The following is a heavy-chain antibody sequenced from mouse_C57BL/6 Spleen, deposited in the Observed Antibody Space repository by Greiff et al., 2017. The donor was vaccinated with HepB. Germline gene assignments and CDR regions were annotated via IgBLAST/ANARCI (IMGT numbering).Heavy chain of an antibody. D-gene: IGHD3-2*02. CDR1: GFTFSDYY. J-gene: IGHJ2*01. Sequence: EVQLLESEAGLVQPGSSMKLSCTASGFTFSDYYMAWVRQVPEKGLEWVANINYDGGSTYYLDSLKSRFIISGDNAKNIVYLQMSSLKSEDTATYYCAREGNSSGYDYWGQGTTLTVSS. CDR3: AREGNSSGYDY. V-gene: IGHV5-16*01. CDR2: INYDGGST.